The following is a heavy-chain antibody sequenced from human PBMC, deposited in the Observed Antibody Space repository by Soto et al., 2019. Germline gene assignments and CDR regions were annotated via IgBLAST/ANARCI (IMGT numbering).Heavy chain of an antibody. J-gene: IGHJ4*02. CDR2: ISGSGGST. D-gene: IGHD6-6*01. V-gene: IGHV3-23*01. Sequence: EVQLLESGGGLVQPGGSLRLSCAASGFTFSSYAMSWVRQAPGKGLEWVSAISGSGGSTYYADSVKGRFTISRDNSKNTLDLQTNSLRAEDTAVYYSANDRNIAARLRVFDYCGQGTLVTVSA. CDR3: ANDRNIAARLRVFDY. CDR1: GFTFSSYA.